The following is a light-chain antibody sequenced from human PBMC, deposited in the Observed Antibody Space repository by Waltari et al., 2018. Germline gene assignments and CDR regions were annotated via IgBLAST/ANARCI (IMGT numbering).Light chain of an antibody. CDR2: STN. V-gene: IGLV1-44*01. CDR1: SSNIGTNN. CDR3: ASWDDTVDAPYV. J-gene: IGLJ1*01. Sequence: QSVLTQPPSASGTPGQRVTISCSGSSSNIGTNNVNCYQHLPGTAPKLLLYSTNQRPSGVPDRFSGSRSGTSASLAISGLQSDDEGDYYCASWDDTVDAPYVFGTGTKVTVL.